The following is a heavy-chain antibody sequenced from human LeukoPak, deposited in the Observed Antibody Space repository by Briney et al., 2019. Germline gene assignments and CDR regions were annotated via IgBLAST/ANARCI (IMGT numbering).Heavy chain of an antibody. Sequence: SETLSLTCALYGGSFSGYYWSWIRQPPGKGLEWIGEINHSGSTNYSPSLKSRVTISLDTSENQFSLKLSSVTAADTAVYYCARGSRLTGTFDIWGQGTMVTVSS. J-gene: IGHJ3*02. CDR1: GGSFSGYY. D-gene: IGHD3-9*01. CDR2: INHSGST. V-gene: IGHV4-34*01. CDR3: ARGSRLTGTFDI.